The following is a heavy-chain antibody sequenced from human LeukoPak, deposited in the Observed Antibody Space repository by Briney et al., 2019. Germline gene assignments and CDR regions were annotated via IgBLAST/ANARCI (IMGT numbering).Heavy chain of an antibody. D-gene: IGHD6-19*01. V-gene: IGHV3-7*01. CDR1: GFTSGDYW. Sequence: GGSLRLSCTASGFTSGDYWMSWLRQAPGKGLEWVINISPDGREKYFVDSVKGRFTISGDNAKNSLYLQMNSLRAEDTAVYYCARDGSGWSVYWGQGTLVTVSS. CDR2: ISPDGREK. J-gene: IGHJ4*02. CDR3: ARDGSGWSVY.